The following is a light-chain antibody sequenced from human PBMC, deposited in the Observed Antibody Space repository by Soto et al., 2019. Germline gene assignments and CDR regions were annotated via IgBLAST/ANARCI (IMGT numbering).Light chain of an antibody. Sequence: EIVLTQSPGTLSLSPGERAALSCRASQSVSSTYLTWYQQKPGQAPRLLMYGTSTRATGIPDRFSGSGSGTDLTLTISRLEPEDFAVYYCNHYGISTRTFGQGTKLEIK. CDR3: NHYGISTRT. CDR1: QSVSSTY. J-gene: IGKJ2*01. V-gene: IGKV3-20*01. CDR2: GTS.